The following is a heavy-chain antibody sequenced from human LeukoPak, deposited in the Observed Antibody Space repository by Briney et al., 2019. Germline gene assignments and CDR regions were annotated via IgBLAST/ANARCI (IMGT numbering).Heavy chain of an antibody. CDR3: ARRYCNSTSFDNFDY. J-gene: IGHJ4*02. CDR1: GYTFTGYY. V-gene: IGHV1-2*02. D-gene: IGHD2-2*01. Sequence: ASVKVSCKASGYTFTGYYMHWVRQAPGQGLEWMGWINPNSGGTNYAQKFQGRVTMTRDTSISTAYMELSRLRSDDTAVYYCARRYCNSTSFDNFDYWGQGTLVTVSS. CDR2: INPNSGGT.